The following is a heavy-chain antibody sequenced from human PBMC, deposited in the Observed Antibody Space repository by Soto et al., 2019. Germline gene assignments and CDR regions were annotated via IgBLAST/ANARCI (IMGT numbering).Heavy chain of an antibody. J-gene: IGHJ4*02. CDR2: ISGSADNT. V-gene: IGHV3-23*01. CDR1: GFTFSNYA. Sequence: GGSLRLSCAASGFTFSNYAMNWFRQAPGKGLEWVSGISGSADNTFYADSVKGRFTISRDNSKSTLYLQMNSLRAEDTALYYCAKDSDTKRGPDYWGQGTLVTVSS. CDR3: AKDSDTKRGPDY. D-gene: IGHD3-10*01.